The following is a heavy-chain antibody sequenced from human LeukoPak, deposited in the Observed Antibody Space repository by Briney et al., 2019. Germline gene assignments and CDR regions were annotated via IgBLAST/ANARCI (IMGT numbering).Heavy chain of an antibody. D-gene: IGHD2/OR15-2a*01. CDR1: GGTFSSYA. J-gene: IGHJ4*02. V-gene: IGHV1-69*01. CDR3: ASSKETTYYYFDY. CDR2: IIPIFGTA. Sequence: SVKVSCKASGGTFSSYAISWVRQAPGQGLEWMGGIIPIFGTANYAQKFQGRVTITADESTSTAYMELSSLRSEDTAVYYCASSKETTYYYFDYWGQGTLVTVPS.